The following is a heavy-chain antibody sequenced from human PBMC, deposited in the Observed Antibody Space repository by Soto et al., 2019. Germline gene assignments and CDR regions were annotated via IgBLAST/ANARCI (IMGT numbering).Heavy chain of an antibody. CDR2: IGPYGNSI. J-gene: IGHJ4*02. CDR3: ARDDYTYGVY. CDR1: GFTFSSYS. V-gene: IGHV3-48*04. D-gene: IGHD3-3*01. Sequence: LRLSCAASGFTFSSYSMNWVRQAPGKGLEWVSYIGPYGNSIYYADSVKGRFTISRDDAKKSLYLHMNSLRVEDTALYYCARDDYTYGVYWGQGSLVTVSS.